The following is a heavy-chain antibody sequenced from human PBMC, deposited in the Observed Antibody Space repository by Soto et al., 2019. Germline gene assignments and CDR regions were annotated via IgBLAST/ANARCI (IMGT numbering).Heavy chain of an antibody. CDR3: GGLGGLGRMSYYFDY. V-gene: IGHV4-31*08. CDR2: IYYSGST. J-gene: IGHJ4*02. D-gene: IGHD3-16*01. Sequence: SQTLCLTGTVSGGSISSGGYYWSCIRHHPGKGLERIGNIYYSGSTYYNPSPESRVSISVDTSKSQVSLRRMSLAAADTAVHYCGGLGGLGRMSYYFDYWGKGVLGTVSS. CDR1: GGSISSGGYY.